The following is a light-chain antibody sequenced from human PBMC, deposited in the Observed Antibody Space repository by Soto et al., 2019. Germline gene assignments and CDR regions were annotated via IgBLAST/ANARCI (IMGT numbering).Light chain of an antibody. J-gene: IGLJ1*01. CDR3: CSYAGSSTYV. Sequence: QSALTQPASVSGSPGQSIAISCTGTSRDVGSYNLVSWYQQHPGKAPKVMIYEGSKRPSGVSDRFSGSKSGNTASLTISGLQADDEADYYCCSYAGSSTYVFGTGPKLTVL. CDR2: EGS. V-gene: IGLV2-23*01. CDR1: SRDVGSYNL.